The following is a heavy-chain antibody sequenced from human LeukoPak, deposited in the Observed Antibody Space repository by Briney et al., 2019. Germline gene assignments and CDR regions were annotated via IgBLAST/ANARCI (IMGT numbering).Heavy chain of an antibody. CDR2: IKQDGSEK. V-gene: IGHV3-7*01. J-gene: IGHJ6*02. D-gene: IGHD2-15*01. Sequence: GGSLRLSCAASGFTFSSYWMSWVRQAPGKGLEWVANIKQDGSEKYYVDSVKGRFTISRDNAKNSLYLQMNSLRAEDTAVYYWARNGYCSGGSCYSGYYYGMAVWGQGPTVTVSS. CDR3: ARNGYCSGGSCYSGYYYGMAV. CDR1: GFTFSSYW.